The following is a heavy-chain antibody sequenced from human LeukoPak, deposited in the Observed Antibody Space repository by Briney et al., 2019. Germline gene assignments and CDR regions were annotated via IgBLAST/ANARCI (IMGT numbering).Heavy chain of an antibody. D-gene: IGHD6-13*01. CDR1: GGSFSDYY. CDR3: AREGSSSPRGAFDI. Sequence: SETLSLTCAVYGGSFSDYYWSWIRQPPGKGLEWIGYIYYSGSTYYNPSLKSRVTISVDTSKNQFSLKLSSVTAADTAVYYCAREGSSSPRGAFDIWGQGTMVTVSS. J-gene: IGHJ3*02. V-gene: IGHV4-30-4*08. CDR2: IYYSGST.